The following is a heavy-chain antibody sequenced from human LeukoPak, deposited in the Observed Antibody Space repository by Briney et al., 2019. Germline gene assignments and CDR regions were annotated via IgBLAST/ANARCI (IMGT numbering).Heavy chain of an antibody. D-gene: IGHD2-15*01. CDR1: GDSVSSNSAA. CDR2: TYYNSKWYY. V-gene: IGHV6-1*01. J-gene: IGHJ4*02. Sequence: SQTLSLTCAISGDSVSSNSAAWNWIRQSPSRGLEWLGRTYYNSKWYYDYGVLVKSRITINADTSKNQFSLQLSSVTAADTAVYYCARVRYCSGGSCYFLFDYFDYWGQGTLVTVSS. CDR3: ARVRYCSGGSCYFLFDYFDY.